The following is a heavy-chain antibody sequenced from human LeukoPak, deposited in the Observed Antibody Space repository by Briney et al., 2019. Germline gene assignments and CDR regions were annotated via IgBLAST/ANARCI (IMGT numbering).Heavy chain of an antibody. J-gene: IGHJ5*02. CDR1: GYTFTGYY. D-gene: IGHD6-25*01. CDR3: ARDFQAAAFDP. Sequence: GASVKVSCKASGYTFTGYYMHWVRQAPGQGLEWMGWINPNSGGTSYAQKFQGRVTMTRDTSISTAYMELSRLRSDDTAVYYCARDFQAAAFDPWGQGTLVTVSS. CDR2: INPNSGGT. V-gene: IGHV1-2*02.